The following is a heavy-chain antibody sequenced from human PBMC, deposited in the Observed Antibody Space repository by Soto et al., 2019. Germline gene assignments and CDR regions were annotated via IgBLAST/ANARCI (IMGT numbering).Heavy chain of an antibody. CDR3: TTDYYDSSGPFDY. D-gene: IGHD3-22*01. V-gene: IGHV3-15*01. CDR1: GFTFSNAW. Sequence: XVSLRLSCAASGFTFSNAWMSWVRQVPGKGLEWVGRIKSRTDGGTTDYAAPVKGRFSISKIDSKNTLYLQMNSLKTEDTAIYYCTTDYYDSSGPFDYWGLGTLVTVSS. J-gene: IGHJ4*02. CDR2: IKSRTDGGTT.